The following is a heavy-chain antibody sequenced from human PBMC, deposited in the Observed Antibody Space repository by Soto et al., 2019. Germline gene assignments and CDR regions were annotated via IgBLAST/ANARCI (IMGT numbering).Heavy chain of an antibody. V-gene: IGHV3-43*01. J-gene: IGHJ6*02. CDR3: AKDISGHYYYGMDV. D-gene: IGHD6-19*01. CDR1: GFTFDDYT. CDR2: ISWDGGST. Sequence: EVQLVESGGVVVQPGGSLRLSCAASGFTFDDYTMHWVRQAPGKGLEWVSLISWDGGSTYYADSVKGRFTISRDNSKNSLYLQMNSLRTEDTALYYCAKDISGHYYYGMDVLGQGTTVTVSS.